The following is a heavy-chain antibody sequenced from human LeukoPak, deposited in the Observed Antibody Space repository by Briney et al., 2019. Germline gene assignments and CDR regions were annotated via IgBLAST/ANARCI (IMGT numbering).Heavy chain of an antibody. Sequence: ASVKVSCKASGYTFTSYGISWVRQAPGQGLGWMGWISAYNGNTNYAQKSQGRVTMTRDTSISTAYMELSRLRSDDTAVYYCARGVGPRYFDLWGRGTLVTVSP. V-gene: IGHV1-18*01. J-gene: IGHJ2*01. CDR2: ISAYNGNT. CDR3: ARGVGPRYFDL. D-gene: IGHD1-26*01. CDR1: GYTFTSYG.